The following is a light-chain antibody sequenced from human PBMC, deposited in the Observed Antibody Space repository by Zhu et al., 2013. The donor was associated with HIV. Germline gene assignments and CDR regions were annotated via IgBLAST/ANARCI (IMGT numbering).Light chain of an antibody. J-gene: IGKJ1*01. Sequence: DIQMTQSPSSVSASVGDRVTITCRASQDIGSWLAWYQHKPGSAPKLLIYAASSLQSGVPSRFSGSGSDTDFTLTISSLQPEDFATYYCLQDYTFPWTFGQGTKVDI. CDR1: QDIGSW. V-gene: IGKV1-12*01. CDR2: AAS. CDR3: LQDYTFPWT.